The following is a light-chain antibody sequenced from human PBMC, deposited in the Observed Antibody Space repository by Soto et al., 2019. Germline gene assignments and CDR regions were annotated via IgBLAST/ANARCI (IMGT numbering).Light chain of an antibody. Sequence: QSALTRPASVSGSPGQSITISCTGTSSDVGRYNVVSWYQQHPGKAPKLLIYEVSKRPSGVSDRFSGSKSGNTASLTIPGLQAEDEADYHCCSYAGSSSAYVFGTGTKLTVL. CDR2: EVS. J-gene: IGLJ1*01. CDR1: SSDVGRYNV. CDR3: CSYAGSSSAYV. V-gene: IGLV2-23*02.